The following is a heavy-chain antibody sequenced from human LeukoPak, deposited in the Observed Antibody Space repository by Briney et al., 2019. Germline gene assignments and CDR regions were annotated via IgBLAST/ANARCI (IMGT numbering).Heavy chain of an antibody. Sequence: ASVKVSCKASGYTFTGYYMHWVRQAPGQGLEWMGWIIPNGGGTNYAQKSQGRVTMTRDTSISTAYMELSRLRSDDTAVYYCARGPDIVVVPAAILDYYYYMDVWGKGTTVTVSS. J-gene: IGHJ6*03. CDR1: GYTFTGYY. CDR3: ARGPDIVVVPAAILDYYYYMDV. CDR2: IIPNGGGT. V-gene: IGHV1-2*02. D-gene: IGHD2-2*02.